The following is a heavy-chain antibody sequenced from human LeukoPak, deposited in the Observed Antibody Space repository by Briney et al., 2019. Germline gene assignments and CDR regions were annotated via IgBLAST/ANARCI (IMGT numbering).Heavy chain of an antibody. CDR1: GFTFSSYS. Sequence: GGSLRLSCAASGFTFSSYSMNWVRQAPGKGLEWVSYISTSSSTIYYADSVKGRFTISRDNAKNSLYLQMNSLRAEDTAVYYCARGNIGYCSSTSCYEGDYWGQGTLVTVSS. V-gene: IGHV3-48*01. J-gene: IGHJ4*02. CDR3: ARGNIGYCSSTSCYEGDY. CDR2: ISTSSSTI. D-gene: IGHD2-2*01.